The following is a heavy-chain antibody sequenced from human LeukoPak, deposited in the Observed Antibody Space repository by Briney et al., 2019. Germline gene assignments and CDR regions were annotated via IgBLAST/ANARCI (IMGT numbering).Heavy chain of an antibody. J-gene: IGHJ3*02. CDR1: GFTFSSYW. Sequence: GGSLRLSCAASGFTFSSYWMSWVRQAPGKGLEWVANIKQDGSEKYYVDSVKGRFTISRDNAKNSLYLQMNSLRDEDTAVYYCARDKEKGSTTGSVFEIWGQGTMVTVSS. D-gene: IGHD2/OR15-2a*01. CDR2: IKQDGSEK. V-gene: IGHV3-7*01. CDR3: ARDKEKGSTTGSVFEI.